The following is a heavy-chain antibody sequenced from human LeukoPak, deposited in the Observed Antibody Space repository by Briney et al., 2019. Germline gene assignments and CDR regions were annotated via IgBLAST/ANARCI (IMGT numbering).Heavy chain of an antibody. V-gene: IGHV4-39*01. D-gene: IGHD2-2*01. CDR1: GGSIGSGRYY. CDR3: ARNITSVIPAGYFDY. Sequence: SETLSLTCSVSGGSIGSGRYYWAWIRQPPGKGLEWIGSINNTWSTSYNPSLKSRVTMSVDTSKNQFSLRLSSVTAADTAVYYCARNITSVIPAGYFDYWGQGTLVTVSS. CDR2: INNTWST. J-gene: IGHJ4*02.